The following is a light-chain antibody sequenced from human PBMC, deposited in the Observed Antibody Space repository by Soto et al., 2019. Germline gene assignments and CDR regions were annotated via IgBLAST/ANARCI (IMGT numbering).Light chain of an antibody. CDR2: GAS. CDR3: QQYGGSPIT. Sequence: EVVLTQSPGTLSLSPVDRATLSCVASQSVTSKLAWYQQKPGQAPRLLISGASNRATGIPDRFSGSGSGTDFTLTISRLEPDDFALYFCQQYGGSPITFGLGTRLENK. V-gene: IGKV3-20*01. CDR1: QSVTSK. J-gene: IGKJ5*01.